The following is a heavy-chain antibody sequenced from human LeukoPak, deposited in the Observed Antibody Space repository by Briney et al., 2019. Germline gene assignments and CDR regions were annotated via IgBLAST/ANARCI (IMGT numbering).Heavy chain of an antibody. CDR2: IYPGDSDT. J-gene: IGHJ5*02. D-gene: IGHD1-7*01. V-gene: IGHV5-51*01. CDR1: GYRFTSYW. Sequence: GESLQISFQGSGYRFTSYWIGWVRPMPGKGLEWMGIIYPGDSDTRYSPSFQGQVTISADKSISTAYLQWSSLKASDTAMYYCARLRGNYHWFDPWGQGTLVTVSS. CDR3: ARLRGNYHWFDP.